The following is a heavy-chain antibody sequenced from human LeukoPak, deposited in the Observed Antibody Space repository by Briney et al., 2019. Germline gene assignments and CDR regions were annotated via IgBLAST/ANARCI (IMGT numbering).Heavy chain of an antibody. Sequence: ASVKVSCKASGYTFTSYDINWVRQATGQGLEWMGWMNPNSGNTGYAQKFQGRVTMTRNTSISTAYMELSSLRSEDTAVYYCARALRRAAAGTAQTGYWGQGTLVTVSS. CDR3: ARALRRAAAGTAQTGY. V-gene: IGHV1-8*01. CDR2: MNPNSGNT. CDR1: GYTFTSYD. D-gene: IGHD6-13*01. J-gene: IGHJ4*02.